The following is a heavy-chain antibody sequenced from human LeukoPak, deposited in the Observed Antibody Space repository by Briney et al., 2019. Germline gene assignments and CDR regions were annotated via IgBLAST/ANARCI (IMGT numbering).Heavy chain of an antibody. CDR3: ARRYSVYDVYYFDY. CDR2: IRYDGSNK. D-gene: IGHD5/OR15-5a*01. CDR1: GFTFSSYG. J-gene: IGHJ4*02. Sequence: PGGSLRLSCAASGFTFSSYGMHWVRQAPGKGLEWVAFIRYDGSNKYYADSVKGRFTISRDNSKNTLYLQMNSLRVEDTAVYYCARRYSVYDVYYFDYWGQGTLVTVSA. V-gene: IGHV3-30*02.